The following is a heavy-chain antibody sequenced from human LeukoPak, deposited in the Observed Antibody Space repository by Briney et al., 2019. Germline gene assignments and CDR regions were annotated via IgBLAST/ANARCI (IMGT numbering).Heavy chain of an antibody. V-gene: IGHV3-48*01. CDR3: ARGSTLDY. CDR2: ISSSSSTI. D-gene: IGHD2/OR15-2a*01. Sequence: GGSLRLSCAASGCTFSSYSMNWVRQAPGKGLEWVSYISSSSSTIYYADSVKGRFTISRDNAKNSLYLQMNSLRAEDTAVYYCARGSTLDYWGQGTLVTVSS. CDR1: GCTFSSYS. J-gene: IGHJ4*02.